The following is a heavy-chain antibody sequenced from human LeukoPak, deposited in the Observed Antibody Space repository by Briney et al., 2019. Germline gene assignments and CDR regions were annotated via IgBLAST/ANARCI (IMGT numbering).Heavy chain of an antibody. J-gene: IGHJ4*02. CDR2: TSHSGST. CDR3: ASVGYGDYV. Sequence: SETLSLTCIVSGDSISSYYWSWIRQPPGKGLEWIGYTSHSGSTNSNPSLKSRVTISVDTSKNQFSLTLSSVTAADTAVYYCASVGYGDYVWGQGTLVTVSS. CDR1: GDSISSYY. V-gene: IGHV4-59*01. D-gene: IGHD4-17*01.